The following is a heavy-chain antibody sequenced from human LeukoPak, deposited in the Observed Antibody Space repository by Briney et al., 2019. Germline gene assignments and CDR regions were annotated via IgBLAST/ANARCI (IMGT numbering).Heavy chain of an antibody. CDR3: ARVEDSSGWYMDV. Sequence: SETLSLTCNVAGGSLSSYYWSWIRQPPGKGLEWVGYIYYSGSTNYNPSLKSRVTMSVDTSKNQFSLKLSSVTAADTAVYYCARVEDSSGWYMDVWGKGTTVTISS. J-gene: IGHJ6*03. V-gene: IGHV4-59*12. D-gene: IGHD6-19*01. CDR2: IYYSGST. CDR1: GGSLSSYY.